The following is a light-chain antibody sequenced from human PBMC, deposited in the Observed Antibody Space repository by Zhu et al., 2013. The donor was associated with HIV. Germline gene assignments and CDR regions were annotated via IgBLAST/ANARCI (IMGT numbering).Light chain of an antibody. V-gene: IGKV1-12*01. J-gene: IGKJ4*01. Sequence: DIQMTQSPSAMSASVGDRVTITCRASQDISNYLAWFQQKPGKVPKLLIYGASNLQSGVPSRFSGSGSGTDFILTISSLQPEDYAVYYCQQANSFPLTFGGGTKVEI. CDR2: GAS. CDR3: QQANSFPLT. CDR1: QDISNY.